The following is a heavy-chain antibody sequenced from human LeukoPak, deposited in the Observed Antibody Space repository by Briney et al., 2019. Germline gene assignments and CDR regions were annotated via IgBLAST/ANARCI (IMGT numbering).Heavy chain of an antibody. V-gene: IGHV3-7*01. CDR1: GFTFSNYW. D-gene: IGHD6-13*01. Sequence: GGSLRLSCAASGFTFSNYWMNWVRQAPGKGLEWVANIKQDGGEKSYVDSVKGRFTIPRDNAKNSLYLRMNSLRAEDTAVYYCARNREQLGFYYYYYYMDVWGKGTTVTVSS. CDR3: ARNREQLGFYYYYYYMDV. CDR2: IKQDGGEK. J-gene: IGHJ6*03.